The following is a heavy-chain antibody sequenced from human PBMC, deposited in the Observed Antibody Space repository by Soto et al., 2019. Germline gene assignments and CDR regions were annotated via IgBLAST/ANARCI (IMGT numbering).Heavy chain of an antibody. D-gene: IGHD6-19*01. CDR2: ISAYNGNT. CDR3: ARDSEAVAGHYYYYYMDV. Sequence: ASVKVSCKASGYTFTSYGISCVRQAPGQGLEWMGWISAYNGNTNYAQKLQGRVTMTTDTSTSTAYMELSSLRSEDTAVYYCARDSEAVAGHYYYYYMDVWGKGTTVTVSS. V-gene: IGHV1-18*01. CDR1: GYTFTSYG. J-gene: IGHJ6*03.